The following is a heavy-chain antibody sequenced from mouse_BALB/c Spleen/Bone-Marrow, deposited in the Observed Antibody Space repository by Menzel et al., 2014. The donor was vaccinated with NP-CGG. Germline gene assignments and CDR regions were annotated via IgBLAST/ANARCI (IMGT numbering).Heavy chain of an antibody. Sequence: VHVKQSGAELVKPGASVKLSCTASGFNIKDTYMHWVKQRPEQGLEWIGRIDPANGNTKCDPKFQGKATITADTSSNTAYLQISSLTSEDAAVCYCATYYRYDRRFAYWGQGTLVTVSA. CDR2: IDPANGNT. CDR3: ATYYRYDRRFAY. D-gene: IGHD2-14*01. J-gene: IGHJ3*01. CDR1: GFNIKDTY. V-gene: IGHV14-3*02.